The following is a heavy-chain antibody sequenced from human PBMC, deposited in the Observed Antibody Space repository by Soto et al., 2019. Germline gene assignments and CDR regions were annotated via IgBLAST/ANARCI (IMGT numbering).Heavy chain of an antibody. CDR2: ISAYNGNT. CDR1: GYTFTSYG. J-gene: IGHJ5*02. V-gene: IGHV1-18*01. CDR3: ARARYCSSTSCYANWFDP. D-gene: IGHD2-2*01. Sequence: VQLVQSGAEVKKPGASVKVSCKASGYTFTSYGISWVRQDPGQGLEWMGWISAYNGNTNYAQKLQGRVTMTTDTSTSTAYMELRSLRSDDTAVYYCARARYCSSTSCYANWFDPWGQGTLVTVSS.